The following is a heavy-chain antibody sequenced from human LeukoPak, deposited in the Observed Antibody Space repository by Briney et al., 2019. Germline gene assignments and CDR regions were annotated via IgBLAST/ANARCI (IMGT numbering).Heavy chain of an antibody. CDR3: AKEEQQFDYFDY. CDR1: GFTFSSGN. Sequence: PGGSLRLSCSASGFTFSSGNMNWVRQAPGKGLEWISVIYSGGSTHYADSVKGRFTISRDNSKNTLFLQMNSLRAEDTAVYYCAKEEQQFDYFDYWGQGTLVTVSS. CDR2: IYSGGST. V-gene: IGHV3-53*01. D-gene: IGHD6-6*01. J-gene: IGHJ4*02.